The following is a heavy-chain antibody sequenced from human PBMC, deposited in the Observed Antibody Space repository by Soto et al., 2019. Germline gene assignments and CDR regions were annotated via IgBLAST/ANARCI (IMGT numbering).Heavy chain of an antibody. Sequence: TLSLTCTVSGCSISSGDYYLSWIRQPPGKGLEWIGYIYYSGSTYYNPSLKSRVTISVDTSKNQFSLKLRSVTAADTAVYYCVRDGTKTLRDWFDPWGQGMSVTVSS. J-gene: IGHJ5*02. CDR2: IYYSGST. CDR1: GCSISSGDYY. CDR3: VRDGTKTLRDWFDP. V-gene: IGHV4-30-4*01. D-gene: IGHD1-1*01.